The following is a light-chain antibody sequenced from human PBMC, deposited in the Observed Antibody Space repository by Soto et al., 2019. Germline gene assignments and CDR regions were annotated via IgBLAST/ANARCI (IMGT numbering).Light chain of an antibody. CDR3: QLTELT. Sequence: EIVLTQSPGTLSLSPGERATLSCRASQSVSSSYLAWYQQKPGQAPRLLIYGASNRATGIPDRFSGSGSGTDFTLTISRLEPEDFAVYYCQLTELTFGGGTKVEIK. J-gene: IGKJ4*01. CDR2: GAS. V-gene: IGKV3-20*01. CDR1: QSVSSSY.